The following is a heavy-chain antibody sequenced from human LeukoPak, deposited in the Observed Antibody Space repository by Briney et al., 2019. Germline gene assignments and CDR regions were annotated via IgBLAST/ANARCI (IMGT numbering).Heavy chain of an antibody. Sequence: GGFLRLSCAGSGFTFSSYAMHWVRQAPGKGLEWVAVISYDGSNKYYADSVKGRFTISRDNTKNTLYLQMNSLRAEDTAVYYCARDLRRQGDYYYYGMDVWGQGTTVTVSS. CDR1: GFTFSSYA. D-gene: IGHD6-6*01. CDR2: ISYDGSNK. CDR3: ARDLRRQGDYYYYGMDV. V-gene: IGHV3-30*04. J-gene: IGHJ6*02.